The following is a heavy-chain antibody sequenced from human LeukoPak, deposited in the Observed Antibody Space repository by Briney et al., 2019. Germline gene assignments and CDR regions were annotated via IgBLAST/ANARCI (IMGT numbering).Heavy chain of an antibody. V-gene: IGHV4-59*01. CDR1: GGSISSYY. Sequence: SETLSLTCTVSGGSISSYYWSWIRQPPGKGLEWIGYIYYSGSTNYNPSLKSRVTISVDTSKNQFSLKLSSATAADTAVYYCAREGGYSSSWALDYWGQGTLVTVPS. D-gene: IGHD6-13*01. J-gene: IGHJ4*02. CDR2: IYYSGST. CDR3: AREGGYSSSWALDY.